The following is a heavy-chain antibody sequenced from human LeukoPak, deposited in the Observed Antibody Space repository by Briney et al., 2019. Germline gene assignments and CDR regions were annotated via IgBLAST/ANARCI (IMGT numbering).Heavy chain of an antibody. CDR3: ARAQQWLVKDAFDI. J-gene: IGHJ3*02. Sequence: ASETLSLTCTVSGGSLSGYYWSWIRQPPGKGLEWIGYIYYSGSTNYNPSLKSRVTILVDTSKNQFSLRLSSVTAADTAVYYCARAQQWLVKDAFDIWGQGTMVTVSS. D-gene: IGHD6-19*01. CDR1: GGSLSGYY. CDR2: IYYSGST. V-gene: IGHV4-59*12.